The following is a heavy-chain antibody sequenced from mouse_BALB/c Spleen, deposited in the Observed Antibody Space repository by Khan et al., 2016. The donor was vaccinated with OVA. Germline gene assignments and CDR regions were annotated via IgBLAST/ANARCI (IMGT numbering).Heavy chain of an antibody. V-gene: IGHV1-80*01. Sequence: QVQLKESGAELVRPGSSVKISCKASGYAFSNYWMNWVKQRPGQGLEWIGQIYPGDGDTSFNGKFRGKATLTADKSSSTAYMQLSSLTSEDSAVYFCARSGYDYCAYWGQGTLVTFSA. J-gene: IGHJ3*01. CDR3: ARSGYDYCAY. D-gene: IGHD2-14*01. CDR1: GYAFSNYW. CDR2: IYPGDGDT.